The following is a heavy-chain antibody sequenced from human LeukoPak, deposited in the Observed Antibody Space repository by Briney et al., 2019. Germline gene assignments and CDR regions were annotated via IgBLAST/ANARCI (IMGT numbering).Heavy chain of an antibody. Sequence: GGSLRLSCEASGFTFSSYWMSWVRQAPGKGLEWVANIKQDGSEKYYVDSVKGRFIISRDNAKNSLYLQTNSLRAEDTAVYYCARGHSDHISIYDYWGQGTLVTVSS. J-gene: IGHJ4*02. D-gene: IGHD1-14*01. CDR3: ARGHSDHISIYDY. V-gene: IGHV3-7*01. CDR1: GFTFSSYW. CDR2: IKQDGSEK.